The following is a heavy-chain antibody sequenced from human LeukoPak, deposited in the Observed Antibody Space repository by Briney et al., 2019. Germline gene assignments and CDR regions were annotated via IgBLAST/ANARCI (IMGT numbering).Heavy chain of an antibody. D-gene: IGHD6-19*01. Sequence: GGSLRLSCAASGFTFSSYWMSWVRQAPGKGLEWVANINKDGGEKYYVDSVKGRFTISRGNAKNSLYLQMNSLSAEDTAVYYCARGPGYSSGWYVLSVDYWGQGTLVTVSS. J-gene: IGHJ4*02. CDR2: INKDGGEK. V-gene: IGHV3-7*01. CDR1: GFTFSSYW. CDR3: ARGPGYSSGWYVLSVDY.